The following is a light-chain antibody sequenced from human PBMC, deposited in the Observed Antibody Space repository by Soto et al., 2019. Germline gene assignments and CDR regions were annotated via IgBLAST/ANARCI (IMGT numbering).Light chain of an antibody. Sequence: DIQMTQSPSTLSASIGDRVTITCRASQYMADWLAWYQQKPGKVPKLLISKASYLESGLPLRFSGSGSGREFTLTINSLQSDDFATYYCQQYSSYPWTFGQGTKVEVK. V-gene: IGKV1-5*03. J-gene: IGKJ1*01. CDR3: QQYSSYPWT. CDR2: KAS. CDR1: QYMADW.